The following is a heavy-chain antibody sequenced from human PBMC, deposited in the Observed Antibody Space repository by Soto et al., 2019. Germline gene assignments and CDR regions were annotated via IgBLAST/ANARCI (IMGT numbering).Heavy chain of an antibody. Sequence: QVQLMQSGAEVKKPGSSVKVSCKASGGTFSTSAISWVRQAPGEGLEWVGRIMPVFATPDYAQKFQGRVTISADESTTTAYLELTSITTDDTAVYYCARDKDRQQLGGNYYYILDVWGQGTAITVSS. D-gene: IGHD3-3*02. CDR1: GGTFSTSA. CDR3: ARDKDRQQLGGNYYYILDV. J-gene: IGHJ6*02. V-gene: IGHV1-69*12. CDR2: IMPVFATP.